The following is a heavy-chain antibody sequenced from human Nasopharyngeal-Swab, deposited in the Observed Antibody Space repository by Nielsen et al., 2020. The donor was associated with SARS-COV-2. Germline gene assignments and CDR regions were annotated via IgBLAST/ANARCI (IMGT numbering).Heavy chain of an antibody. V-gene: IGHV3-23*01. D-gene: IGHD5-18*01. J-gene: IGHJ4*02. CDR1: GFTFSSYA. CDR2: ISASGGST. Sequence: GGSLRLSCAASGFTFSSYAMSWVRQAPGKGLEWVSAISASGGSTYSADSVEGRFIISRDNSKNTVYLQIKSLGVEDAAVYYCATWMTAHFDYWGQGTLVT. CDR3: ATWMTAHFDY.